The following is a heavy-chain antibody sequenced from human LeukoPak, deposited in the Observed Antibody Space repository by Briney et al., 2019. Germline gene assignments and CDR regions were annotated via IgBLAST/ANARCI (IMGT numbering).Heavy chain of an antibody. J-gene: IGHJ4*02. CDR2: IYYSGST. Sequence: SETLSLTCTVSGGSISSYYWSWLRQPPGKGLEWIGYIYYSGSTNYNPSLKSRVTISVDTSKNQFSLKLSSVTAADTAVYYCARAGGYEFYFDYWGQGTLVTVSS. D-gene: IGHD5-12*01. CDR3: ARAGGYEFYFDY. CDR1: GGSISSYY. V-gene: IGHV4-59*01.